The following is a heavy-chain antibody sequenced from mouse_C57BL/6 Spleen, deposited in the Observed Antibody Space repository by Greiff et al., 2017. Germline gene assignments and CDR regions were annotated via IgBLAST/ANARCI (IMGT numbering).Heavy chain of an antibody. J-gene: IGHJ4*01. CDR3: AKTGSYYGSSFYAMDY. D-gene: IGHD1-1*01. CDR2: IWRGGST. V-gene: IGHV2-5*01. Sequence: VQLQESGPGLVQPSQSLSITCTVSGFSLTSYGVHWVRQSPGKGLEWLGVIWRGGSTNYNAAFMSRLSITKDNSKSQVFFKMNSLQADDTAIYYCAKTGSYYGSSFYAMDYWGQGTSVTVSS. CDR1: GFSLTSYG.